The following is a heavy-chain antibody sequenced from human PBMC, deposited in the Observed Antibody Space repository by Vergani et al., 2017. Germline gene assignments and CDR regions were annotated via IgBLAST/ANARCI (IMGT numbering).Heavy chain of an antibody. V-gene: IGHV3-48*01. CDR1: GFTFSSYS. Sequence: VQLVESGGGVVQPGRSLRLSCAASGFTFSSYSMNWVRQAPGKGLEWVSYISSSSSTIYYADSVKGRFTISRDNAKNSLYLQMNSLRAEDTAVYYCARMGYGDYIYYYYYYMDVWGKGTTVTVSS. J-gene: IGHJ6*03. CDR2: ISSSSSTI. CDR3: ARMGYGDYIYYYYYYMDV. D-gene: IGHD4-17*01.